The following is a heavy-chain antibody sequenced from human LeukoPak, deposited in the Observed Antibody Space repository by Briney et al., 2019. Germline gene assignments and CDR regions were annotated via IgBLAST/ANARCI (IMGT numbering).Heavy chain of an antibody. CDR3: ARAGYYDSSGYYRSGLNYYGMDV. D-gene: IGHD3-22*01. CDR1: GYTFTGYY. CDR2: ISAYNGNT. J-gene: IGHJ6*02. V-gene: IGHV1-18*04. Sequence: ASVKVSCKASGYTFTGYYMHWVRQAPGQGLEWMGWISAYNGNTNYAQKLQGRVTMTTDTSTSTAYMELRSLRSDDTAVYYCARAGYYDSSGYYRSGLNYYGMDVWGQGTKVTVSS.